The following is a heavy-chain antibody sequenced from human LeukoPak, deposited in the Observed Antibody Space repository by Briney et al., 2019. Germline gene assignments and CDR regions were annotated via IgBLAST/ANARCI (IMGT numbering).Heavy chain of an antibody. V-gene: IGHV3-48*01. Sequence: GGSLRLSCAASGFTFSGYAMSWVRQAPGKGLEWVSHITASGTAMFYADSVKGRFAISRDNAKNSLYLQMNSLRAEDTAVYYCARDKSSGKQWLVRYNWFDPWGQGTLVTVSS. D-gene: IGHD6-19*01. CDR2: ITASGTAM. J-gene: IGHJ5*02. CDR3: ARDKSSGKQWLVRYNWFDP. CDR1: GFTFSGYA.